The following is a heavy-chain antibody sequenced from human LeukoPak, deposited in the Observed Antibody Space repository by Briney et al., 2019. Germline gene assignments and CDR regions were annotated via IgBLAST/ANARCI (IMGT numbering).Heavy chain of an antibody. V-gene: IGHV3-53*01. J-gene: IGHJ5*02. Sequence: GGSLRLSCAASGFTVSSNYMSWVRQAPGKGLEWVSVIYSGGNTNYADSVKGRFTISRDNSKNTLYLQMNSLRAEDTALYYCAKDDCSSTTCYTANWFDPWGQGTLVTVSS. CDR3: AKDDCSSTTCYTANWFDP. D-gene: IGHD2-2*02. CDR2: IYSGGNT. CDR1: GFTVSSNY.